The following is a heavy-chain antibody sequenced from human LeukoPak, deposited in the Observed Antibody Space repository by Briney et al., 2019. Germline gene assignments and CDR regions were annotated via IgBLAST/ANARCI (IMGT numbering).Heavy chain of an antibody. CDR3: ARADTTGYPNFDF. V-gene: IGHV4-39*01. CDR2: VYYSGST. Sequence: SETLSLTCTVSGSSVSSKTYYWGWIRQTPGKGLEWIGNVYYSGSTYKNPSLQSRVTIFIDTSKNQFSLILSSVTAADTAIYYCARADTTGYPNFDFWGQGTLVTVSS. CDR1: GSSVSSKTYY. D-gene: IGHD3-22*01. J-gene: IGHJ4*02.